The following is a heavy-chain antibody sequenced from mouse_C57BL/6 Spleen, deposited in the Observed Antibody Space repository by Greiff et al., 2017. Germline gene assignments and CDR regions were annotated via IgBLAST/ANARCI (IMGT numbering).Heavy chain of an antibody. CDR3: ARHEKGYYLEEAWFAY. V-gene: IGHV1-62-2*01. CDR1: GYTFTEYT. CDR2: FYPGSGSI. D-gene: IGHD2-1*01. Sequence: QVQLKESGAELVKPGASVKLSCKASGYTFTEYTIHWVKQRSGQGLEWIGWFYPGSGSIKYNEKFKDKATLTADKSSSTVYMELSRLTSEDSAVYFCARHEKGYYLEEAWFAYWGQGTLVTVSA. J-gene: IGHJ3*01.